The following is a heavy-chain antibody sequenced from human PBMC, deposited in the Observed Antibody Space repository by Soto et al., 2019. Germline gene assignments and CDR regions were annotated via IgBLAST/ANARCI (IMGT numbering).Heavy chain of an antibody. CDR3: ARVTRDGLDV. J-gene: IGHJ6*02. Sequence: GGSLRLSCAASGFTFSSYDMHWVRQATGKGLEWVSAIGTAGDTYYQASVKSRLTIFSRNAKNYLYLQKNSLRAADTAVYYCARVTRDGLDVWGQGPRVTASS. V-gene: IGHV3-13*01. CDR1: GFTFSSYD. CDR2: IGTAGDT.